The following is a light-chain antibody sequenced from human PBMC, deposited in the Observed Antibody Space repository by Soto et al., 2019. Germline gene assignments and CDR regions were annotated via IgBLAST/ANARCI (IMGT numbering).Light chain of an antibody. CDR3: CSYAGSSTYV. V-gene: IGLV2-23*02. CDR1: SSDVGAYNY. Sequence: SVLTQPASVSGPPGQSITISCTGTSSDVGAYNYVSWYQHHPGKAPRLVIYDVTNRPSGISDRFSGSKSGNTASLTISGLQAEDEADYYCCSYAGSSTYVFGTGTKLTVL. CDR2: DVT. J-gene: IGLJ1*01.